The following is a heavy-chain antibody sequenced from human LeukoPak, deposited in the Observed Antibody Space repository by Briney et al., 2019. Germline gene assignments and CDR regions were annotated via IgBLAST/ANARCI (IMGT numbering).Heavy chain of an antibody. CDR1: GGSISSYY. CDR2: ICYSGST. J-gene: IGHJ5*02. CDR3: ARRLGRYNWFDP. Sequence: SETLSLTCTVSGGSISSYYWSWIRQPPGKGLEWIGYICYSGSTNYNPSLKSRVTISVDTSNNQFSLKLGSVTAADTAVYYCARRLGRYNWFDPWGQGTLVTVSS. V-gene: IGHV4-59*08.